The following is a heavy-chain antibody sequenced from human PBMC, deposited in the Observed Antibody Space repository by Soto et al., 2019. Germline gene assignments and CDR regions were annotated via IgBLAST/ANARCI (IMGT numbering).Heavy chain of an antibody. D-gene: IGHD4-17*01. CDR3: ARDGTTGTANYHYDMDV. J-gene: IGHJ6*02. Sequence: GGSLRLSCAASGFTFSSYEMNWVRQAPGKGLEWVSYISSSGSTIYYADSVKGRFTISRDNAKNSLYLQMNSLRAEDTAVYYCARDGTTGTANYHYDMDVWGQGTTVTIS. CDR2: ISSSGSTI. V-gene: IGHV3-48*03. CDR1: GFTFSSYE.